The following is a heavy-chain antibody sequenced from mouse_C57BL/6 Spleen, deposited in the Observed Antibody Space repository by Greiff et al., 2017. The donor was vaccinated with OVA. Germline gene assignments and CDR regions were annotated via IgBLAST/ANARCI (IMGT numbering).Heavy chain of an antibody. Sequence: VQLVESGAELVKPGASVKISCKASGYAFSSYWMNWVKQRPGKGLEWIGQIYPGDGDTNYNGKFKGKATLTADKSSSTAYMQLSSLTSEDSAVYFCARRDGSSPYAMDYWGQGTSVTVSS. V-gene: IGHV1-80*01. CDR2: IYPGDGDT. CDR1: GYAFSSYW. CDR3: ARRDGSSPYAMDY. D-gene: IGHD1-1*01. J-gene: IGHJ4*01.